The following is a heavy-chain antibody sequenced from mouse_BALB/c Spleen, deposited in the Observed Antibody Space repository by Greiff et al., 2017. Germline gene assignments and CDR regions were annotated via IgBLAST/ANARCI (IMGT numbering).Heavy chain of an antibody. V-gene: IGHV5-6-3*01. CDR2: IISNGGST. CDR1: GFTFSSYG. CDR3: AREGNSCLAY. Sequence: DVKLVESGGGLVQPGGSLKLSCAASGFTFSSYGMSWVRQTPDKRLELVATIISNGGSTYYPDSVKGRFTISRDNAKNTLYLQMSSLKSEDTAMYYWAREGNSCLAYWGQGTLVTVSA. J-gene: IGHJ3*01.